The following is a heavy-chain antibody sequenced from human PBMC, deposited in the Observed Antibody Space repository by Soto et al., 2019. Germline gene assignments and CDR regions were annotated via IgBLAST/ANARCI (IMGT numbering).Heavy chain of an antibody. CDR2: INHSGST. D-gene: IGHD6-6*01. J-gene: IGHJ6*02. CDR1: GGSFSGYY. V-gene: IGHV4-34*01. Sequence: PSETLSLTCAVYGGSFSGYYWSWIRQPPGKGLEWIGEINHSGSTNYNPSLKSRVTISVDTSKNQFSLKLSSVTAADTAVYYCARVNRRYSSSSQSYYYYYGMDVWGQGTTVTVSS. CDR3: ARVNRRYSSSSQSYYYYYGMDV.